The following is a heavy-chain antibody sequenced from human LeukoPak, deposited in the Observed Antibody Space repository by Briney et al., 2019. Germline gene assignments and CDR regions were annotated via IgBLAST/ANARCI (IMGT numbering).Heavy chain of an antibody. D-gene: IGHD2-15*01. CDR2: TYYRSKWYN. Sequence: SQTLSLTCAISGDSVSSNSAAWNWIRQSTSRGLEWLGRTYYRSKWYNDYALSVESRITINPDTSKNQFPLQLNSVTPEDTAVYYCAREVVAGDDAFDIWGQGTMVTVSS. J-gene: IGHJ3*02. CDR3: AREVVAGDDAFDI. CDR1: GDSVSSNSAA. V-gene: IGHV6-1*01.